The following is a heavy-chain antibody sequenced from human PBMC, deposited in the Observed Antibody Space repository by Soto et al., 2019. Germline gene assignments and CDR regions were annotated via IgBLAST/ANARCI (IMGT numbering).Heavy chain of an antibody. CDR2: ISSSSSYI. J-gene: IGHJ6*03. CDR3: ARDHCSGGSCYHNQDYYYYMDV. V-gene: IGHV3-21*01. CDR1: GFTFSSYS. Sequence: GGSLRLSCAASGFTFSSYSMNWVRQAPGKGLEWVSSISSSSSYIYYADSVKGRFTISRDNAKNSLYLQMNSLRAEDTAVYYCARDHCSGGSCYHNQDYYYYMDVWGKGTTVTVSS. D-gene: IGHD2-15*01.